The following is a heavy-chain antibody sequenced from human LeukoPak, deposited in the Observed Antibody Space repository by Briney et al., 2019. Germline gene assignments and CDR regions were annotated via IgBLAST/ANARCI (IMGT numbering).Heavy chain of an antibody. D-gene: IGHD5-12*01. CDR3: ARGRSAGYPYYFEY. CDR1: GYTFTSYD. Sequence: GASVKVSCKASGYTFTSYDINWVRQATGQGLEWMGWMNPNSCRTGYAQKFQGRVTITRNTSISTAYMELSGLRSEDTAVYYCARGRSAGYPYYFEYWGQGTLVTVSS. CDR2: MNPNSCRT. J-gene: IGHJ4*02. V-gene: IGHV1-8*03.